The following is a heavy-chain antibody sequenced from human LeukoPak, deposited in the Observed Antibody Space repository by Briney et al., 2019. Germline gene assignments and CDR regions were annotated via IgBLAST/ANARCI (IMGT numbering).Heavy chain of an antibody. V-gene: IGHV4-30-4*08. CDR2: IYYSGST. D-gene: IGHD4-17*01. J-gene: IGHJ5*02. CDR1: GASISSGDFF. CDR3: ARRVSTTVTRSSWFDP. Sequence: PSQTLSLTCTVSGASISSGDFFWSWIRQPPGKGLEWIGYIYYSGSTSSNPSLRSRMTISVDTSKNQFSLRLRSVTAADTAVYYCARRVSTTVTRSSWFDPWGQGTLVTVSS.